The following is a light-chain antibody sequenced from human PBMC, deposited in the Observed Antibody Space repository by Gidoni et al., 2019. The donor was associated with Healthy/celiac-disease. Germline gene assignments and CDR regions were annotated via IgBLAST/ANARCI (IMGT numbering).Light chain of an antibody. CDR1: QSISSY. CDR2: AAF. V-gene: IGKV1-39*01. Sequence: IQMTQSPSSLSASVGDRVTITCRASQSISSYLNWYQQKPGKAPKLLIYAAFRLQSGVPSRFSGSGSGTDFTLTISSLQPEDFATYYCQQSYSTPLTFGGGIKVEIK. CDR3: QQSYSTPLT. J-gene: IGKJ4*01.